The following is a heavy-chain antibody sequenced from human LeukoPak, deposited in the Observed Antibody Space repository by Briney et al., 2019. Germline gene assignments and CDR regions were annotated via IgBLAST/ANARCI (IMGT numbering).Heavy chain of an antibody. CDR2: ISYDGSNK. V-gene: IGHV3-30*18. CDR1: GFTFSSYG. J-gene: IGHJ4*02. Sequence: PGGSLRLSCAASGFTFSSYGMHWVRQAPGKGLEWVAVISYDGSNKYYADSVKGRFTISRDNSKNTLYLQMNSLRAEDTAVYYCAKGGSSSSYYFDYWGQGTLVTVSS. CDR3: AKGGSSSSYYFDY. D-gene: IGHD6-6*01.